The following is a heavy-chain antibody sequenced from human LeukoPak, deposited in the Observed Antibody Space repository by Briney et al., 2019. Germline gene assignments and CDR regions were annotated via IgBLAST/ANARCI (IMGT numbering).Heavy chain of an antibody. D-gene: IGHD3-22*01. V-gene: IGHV3-15*01. Sequence: PGGSLRLSCTVSGFTFSNAWMSWVRQAPGKGLEWLGRLKSKTDGGTTDYAAPVKGRFTISRDDSKNTLYLQMNSLRPEDTAVYYCARNRGASGYYWVDYWGQGTLVSVSS. CDR3: ARNRGASGYYWVDY. CDR2: LKSKTDGGTT. J-gene: IGHJ4*02. CDR1: GFTFSNAW.